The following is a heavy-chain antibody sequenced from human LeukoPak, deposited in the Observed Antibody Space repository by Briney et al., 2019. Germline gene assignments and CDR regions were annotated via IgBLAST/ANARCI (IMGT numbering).Heavy chain of an antibody. V-gene: IGHV3-23*01. CDR1: GFSFSSYA. J-gene: IGHJ6*04. Sequence: QAGGSLRLSCATSGFSFSSYAMSWVRQAPGKGLEWVLAMSSSNNGRYYAASVRGLFTISRDTTRSIVYLQMNSQRAEDTAVYYCAELGITMIGGVWGKGTAVTISS. D-gene: IGHD3-10*02. CDR3: AELGITMIGGV. CDR2: MSSSNNGR.